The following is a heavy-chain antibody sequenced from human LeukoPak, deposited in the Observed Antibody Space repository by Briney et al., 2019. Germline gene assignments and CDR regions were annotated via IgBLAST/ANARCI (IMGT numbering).Heavy chain of an antibody. V-gene: IGHV4-59*01. D-gene: IGHD4-17*01. Sequence: PSETLSLTCTVSGGSISSYYWTWIPQPPGKGLEWIGHIQYSGSTTYNPYNPSLKSRVTISADTSKNQFSLKLSSVTAADTAVYYCARGADYARMDYWGQGALVTVAS. CDR1: GGSISSYY. CDR2: IQYSGST. CDR3: ARGADYARMDY. J-gene: IGHJ4*02.